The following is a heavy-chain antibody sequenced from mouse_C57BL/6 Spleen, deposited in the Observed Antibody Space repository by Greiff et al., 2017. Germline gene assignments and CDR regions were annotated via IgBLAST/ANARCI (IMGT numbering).Heavy chain of an antibody. CDR2: IRNTANGYTT. V-gene: IGHV7-3*01. CDR3: ARSPRRTYYFVY. J-gene: IGHJ2*01. CDR1: GFTFTDYY. Sequence: EVKLVESGGGFVQPGGSLSLSCAASGFTFTDYYMSWVRQPPGKALEWLGFIRNTANGYTTESSASVKGRFTISRENSQSILYLQMNALRAEYSATYYGARSPRRTYYFVYWGQGTTLTVSS.